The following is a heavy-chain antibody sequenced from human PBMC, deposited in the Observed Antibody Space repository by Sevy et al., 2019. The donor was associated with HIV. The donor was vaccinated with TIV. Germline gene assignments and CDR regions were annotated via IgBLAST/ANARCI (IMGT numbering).Heavy chain of an antibody. J-gene: IGHJ4*02. V-gene: IGHV3-9*01. Sequence: GGSLRLSCAASGFTFDDYAMHWVRQAPGKGLEWVSACSWNSGSIGYADSVKGRFTISRDNAKNSLYLQMNSLRAEDTALYYCAKDLPDYDILTGYPGAFDYWGQGTLVTVSS. D-gene: IGHD3-9*01. CDR1: GFTFDDYA. CDR2: CSWNSGSI. CDR3: AKDLPDYDILTGYPGAFDY.